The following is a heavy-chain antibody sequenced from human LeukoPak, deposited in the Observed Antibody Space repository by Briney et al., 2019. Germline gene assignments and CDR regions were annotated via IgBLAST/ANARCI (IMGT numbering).Heavy chain of an antibody. Sequence: GGSLRLSCAPSGFTFSTYTMYWVRHPPGKGLEWVSIIGSSGGGIHYADSVKGRFTISRDNSKNALYLQMNSLRVEDTAVYYCAIDPNWGTHSWGQGVLVTVSS. CDR1: GFTFSTYT. CDR2: IGSSGGGI. J-gene: IGHJ4*02. V-gene: IGHV3-23*01. CDR3: AIDPNWGTHS. D-gene: IGHD7-27*01.